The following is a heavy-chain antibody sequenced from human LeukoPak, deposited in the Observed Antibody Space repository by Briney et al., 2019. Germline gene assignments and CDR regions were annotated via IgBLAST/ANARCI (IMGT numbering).Heavy chain of an antibody. D-gene: IGHD3-10*01. Sequence: GGSLRLSCAGSGFTFSSYSMNWVRQAPGKGLEWVSYISGSSTTIYYADSVKGRFTISRDNSKNTLYLQMNSLRAEDTAVYFCAKSPRYYGSGSTDYWGQGIPVTVSS. J-gene: IGHJ4*02. CDR3: AKSPRYYGSGSTDY. CDR2: ISGSSTTI. V-gene: IGHV3-48*01. CDR1: GFTFSSYS.